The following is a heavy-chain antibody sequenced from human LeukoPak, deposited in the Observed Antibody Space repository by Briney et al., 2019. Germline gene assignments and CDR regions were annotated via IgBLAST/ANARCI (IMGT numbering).Heavy chain of an antibody. CDR3: ATDRFLSGSGNSTFDY. CDR1: GYTLTELS. Sequence: ASVKVSCKVSGYTLTELSMHWVRQAPGKGLEWMGGFDPEDGETIYAQKFQGRVTMTEDTSTDTAYMELSSLRSEDTAVYYCATDRFLSGSGNSTFDYWGQGTLVTVSS. J-gene: IGHJ4*02. V-gene: IGHV1-24*01. CDR2: FDPEDGET. D-gene: IGHD3-10*01.